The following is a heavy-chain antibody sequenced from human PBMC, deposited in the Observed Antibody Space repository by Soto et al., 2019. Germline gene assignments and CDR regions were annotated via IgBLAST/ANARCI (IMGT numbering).Heavy chain of an antibody. Sequence: QVQLVQSGTEVKKPGSSVKVSCKASGGTFNKYAIDWVRQAPGQAPGQGLEWMGGIIPLFGTPNYAQKFQGRVTISADEVTSTAYMELSSLRSEDTGVYYCAGQFDYDTSGYYYAYWGQGTLVTVSS. CDR2: IIPLFGTP. CDR3: AGQFDYDTSGYYYAY. CDR1: GGTFNKYA. J-gene: IGHJ4*02. V-gene: IGHV1-69*01. D-gene: IGHD3-22*01.